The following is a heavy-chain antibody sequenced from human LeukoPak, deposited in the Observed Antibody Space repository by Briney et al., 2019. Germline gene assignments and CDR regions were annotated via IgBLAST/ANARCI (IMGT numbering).Heavy chain of an antibody. Sequence: SETLSLTCTVPGGSISGYYWSWIRRPPGKGLEWIGYIYYSGSTSYNPSLKSRVTISVDTSKNQFSLKLSSVTAADTAVYYCAREGARWEPSFSAFDIWGQGTMVTVSS. CDR2: IYYSGST. D-gene: IGHD1-26*01. CDR3: AREGARWEPSFSAFDI. CDR1: GGSISGYY. V-gene: IGHV4-59*01. J-gene: IGHJ3*02.